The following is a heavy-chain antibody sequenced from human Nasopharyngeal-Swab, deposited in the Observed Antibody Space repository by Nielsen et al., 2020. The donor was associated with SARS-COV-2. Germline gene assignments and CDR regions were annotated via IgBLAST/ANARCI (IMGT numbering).Heavy chain of an antibody. CDR2: IRSKANNYAT. Sequence: GESLKISCAASGFTFSGSAMHWVRQASGKGPEWVGRIRSKANNYATAYAASVKGRFTISRDDPKNTAYLQINSLKTEDTAVYYCTRVNPVSGSYYDAIDIWGQGTMVTVSS. CDR1: GFTFSGSA. CDR3: TRVNPVSGSYYDAIDI. J-gene: IGHJ3*02. V-gene: IGHV3-73*01. D-gene: IGHD1-26*01.